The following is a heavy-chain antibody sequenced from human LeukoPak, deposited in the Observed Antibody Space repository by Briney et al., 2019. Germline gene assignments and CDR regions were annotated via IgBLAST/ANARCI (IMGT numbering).Heavy chain of an antibody. CDR1: GFTFDDYA. CDR3: AKGIAADYYYYAMDV. J-gene: IGHJ6*02. CDR2: ISWNSGSI. V-gene: IGHV3-9*01. Sequence: GGSLRLSCAASGFTFDDYAMHWVRQAPGKGLEWVSGISWNSGSIGYADSVKGRFTISRDNAKNSLYLQMNSLRAEDAALYYCAKGIAADYYYYAMDVWGQGTTVTVSS.